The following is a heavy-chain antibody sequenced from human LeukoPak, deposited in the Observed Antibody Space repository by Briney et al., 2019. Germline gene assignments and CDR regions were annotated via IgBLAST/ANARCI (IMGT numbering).Heavy chain of an antibody. J-gene: IGHJ4*02. V-gene: IGHV1-46*01. CDR2: INPSGGST. Sequence: ASVKVSCKAFGYTFTSYYMHWVRQAPGQGLEWMGIINPSGGSTSYAQKFQGRVTMTRDTSTSTVYMELSSLRSEDTAVYYCARLAEGYYDSSGSTGDYWGQGTLVTVSS. CDR3: ARLAEGYYDSSGSTGDY. CDR1: GYTFTSYY. D-gene: IGHD3-22*01.